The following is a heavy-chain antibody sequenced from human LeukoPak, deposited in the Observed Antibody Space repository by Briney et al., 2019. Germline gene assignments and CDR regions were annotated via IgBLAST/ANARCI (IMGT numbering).Heavy chain of an antibody. D-gene: IGHD6-6*01. CDR2: MNPNSGNT. J-gene: IGHJ6*03. V-gene: IGHV1-8*03. CDR1: GYTFTSYD. CDR3: ARGRRKASSSSGPSYYYYYMDV. Sequence: ASVKVSCKASGYTFTSYDINWVRQATGQGLEWMGWMNPNSGNTGYAQKFQGRVTITRNTSISTAYMELSSLRSEDTAVYYCARGRRKASSSSGPSYYYYYMDVWGKGTTVTVSS.